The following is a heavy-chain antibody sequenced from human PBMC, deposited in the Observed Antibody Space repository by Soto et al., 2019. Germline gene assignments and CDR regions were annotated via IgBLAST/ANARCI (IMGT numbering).Heavy chain of an antibody. V-gene: IGHV4-59*08. D-gene: IGHD6-13*01. CDR1: DGSIRSYY. Sequence: SETLSLTSTVSDGSIRSYYWSWIRQPPGKGLEWIGYIYYSGSTNYNPSLKSRVTISVDTSKNQFSLKLSSVTAADTAVYYCARRYSRAFDIWGQGTMVSVSS. J-gene: IGHJ3*02. CDR3: ARRYSRAFDI. CDR2: IYYSGST.